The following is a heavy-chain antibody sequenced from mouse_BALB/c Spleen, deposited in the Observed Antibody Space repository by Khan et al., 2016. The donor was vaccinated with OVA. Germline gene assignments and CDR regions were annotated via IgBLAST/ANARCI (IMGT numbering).Heavy chain of an antibody. D-gene: IGHD2-5*01. CDR1: GYTFTDYG. CDR2: INTYTGEP. Sequence: QIQLVQSGPELKKPGETVKISCKASGYTFTDYGMNWVKKAPGKDLKWMGWINTYTGEPTYADDFKGRIAFSLETSASTAYLQINNLKNEDSATYFCARSNSNYWFAYWGQGTLVTVSA. V-gene: IGHV9-3-1*01. CDR3: ARSNSNYWFAY. J-gene: IGHJ3*01.